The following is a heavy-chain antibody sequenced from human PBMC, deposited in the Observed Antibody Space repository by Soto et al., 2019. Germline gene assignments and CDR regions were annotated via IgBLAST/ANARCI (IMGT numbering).Heavy chain of an antibody. CDR1: GYIFTNYA. CDR2: INPGNGNT. V-gene: IGHV1-3*01. J-gene: IGHJ4*02. CDR3: ARMVRGLPVDY. D-gene: IGHD3-10*01. Sequence: ASVKVSCKASGYIFTNYALHWVRQAPGQRPEWIGWINPGNGNTKYSEEFQGRLTITRDSLASTAYMELSSLRSEDTAVYYCARMVRGLPVDYWGQGTLVTVSS.